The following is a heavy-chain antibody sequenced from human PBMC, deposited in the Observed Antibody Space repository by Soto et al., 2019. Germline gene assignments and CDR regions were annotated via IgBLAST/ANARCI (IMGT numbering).Heavy chain of an antibody. V-gene: IGHV1-18*01. CDR1: GYPFTSYG. D-gene: IGHD5-18*01. Sequence: DSVKVFFKASGYPFTSYGISLVRQAPGQGLEWMGWISAYNGNTNYAQKLHGRVTMTTDTSTSTAYMELRSLRSDDTAVYYCARDGLNTATGFPHYYYGMDVWGQGTTVTVSS. CDR3: ARDGLNTATGFPHYYYGMDV. CDR2: ISAYNGNT. J-gene: IGHJ6*01.